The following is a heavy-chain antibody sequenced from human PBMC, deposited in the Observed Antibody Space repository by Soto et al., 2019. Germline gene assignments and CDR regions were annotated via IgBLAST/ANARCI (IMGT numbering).Heavy chain of an antibody. Sequence: GGSLRLSCAASGFTFSDYYMSWIRQAPGMGLEWVSYISGSGNSIYYANSVKGRFTISRDNAKNSPYLQMNSLRVEDTAVYYCATLSTQFDRWGQGNLVTVSS. CDR3: ATLSTQFDR. V-gene: IGHV3-11*01. D-gene: IGHD1-1*01. CDR1: GFTFSDYY. CDR2: ISGSGNSI. J-gene: IGHJ5*02.